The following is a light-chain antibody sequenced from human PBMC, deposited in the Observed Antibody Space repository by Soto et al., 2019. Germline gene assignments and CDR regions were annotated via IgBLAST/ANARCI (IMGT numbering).Light chain of an antibody. Sequence: EIKLTQSPCTLSLSQGERATLSCRASQSVSSSYLAWYQQRRGQAPRLLIYGASNRATGIPDRFSGSGSGTDFTLTISILEPEDFAVYYCQQYGSSGTFGQGTKVDIK. V-gene: IGKV3-20*01. J-gene: IGKJ1*01. CDR2: GAS. CDR1: QSVSSSY. CDR3: QQYGSSGT.